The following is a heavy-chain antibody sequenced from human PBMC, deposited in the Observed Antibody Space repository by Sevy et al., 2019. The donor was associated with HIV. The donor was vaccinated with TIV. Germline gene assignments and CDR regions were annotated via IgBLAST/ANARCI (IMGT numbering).Heavy chain of an antibody. CDR1: GFILSNYG. Sequence: GGSLRLSCAASGFILSNYGMHWVRQAPGKGLEWVAVIWYDGSYKYYADSVKGRFTISRDNTKSTLYLQMNSLRAEDTAVYYCAKTFAIFGVLMSPDFDPWGQGSLVTVSS. J-gene: IGHJ5*02. V-gene: IGHV3-33*06. CDR3: AKTFAIFGVLMSPDFDP. CDR2: IWYDGSYK. D-gene: IGHD3-3*01.